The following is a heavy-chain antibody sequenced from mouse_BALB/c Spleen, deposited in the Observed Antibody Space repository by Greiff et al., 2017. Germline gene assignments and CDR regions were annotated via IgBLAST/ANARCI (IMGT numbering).Heavy chain of an antibody. V-gene: IGHV8-12*01. Sequence: QVTLKESGPGILQPSQTLSLTCSFSGFSLSTSGMGVSWIRQPSGKGLEWLAHIYWDDDKRYNPSLKSRLTISKDTSRNQVFLKITSVDTADTATYYCARREGYYYGSSYGYYAMDYWGQGTSVTVSS. J-gene: IGHJ4*01. CDR3: ARREGYYYGSSYGYYAMDY. CDR1: GFSLSTSGMG. D-gene: IGHD1-1*01. CDR2: IYWDDDK.